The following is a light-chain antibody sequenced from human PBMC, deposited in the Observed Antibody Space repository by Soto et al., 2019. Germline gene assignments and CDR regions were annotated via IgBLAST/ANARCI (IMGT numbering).Light chain of an antibody. CDR3: QQYNDWPPQLT. J-gene: IGKJ4*01. CDR1: QSVSSK. CDR2: GAS. Sequence: EIVMTQSPATLSVSVGERATLSCRASQSVSSKLAWYQKKPGQAPRLLIYGASTRATGIPARFSGSESGTEFTLTISSLQSEAFAVYYCQQYNDWPPQLTFGGGTKVEIK. V-gene: IGKV3-15*01.